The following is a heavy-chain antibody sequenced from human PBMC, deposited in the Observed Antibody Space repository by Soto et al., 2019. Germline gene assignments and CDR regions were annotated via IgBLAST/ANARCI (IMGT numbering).Heavy chain of an antibody. J-gene: IGHJ3*02. CDR1: GYTFTSYA. Sequence: ASVKVSCKASGYTFTSYAMHWVRQAPGQRLEWMGWTNAGNGNTKYSQKFQGRVTITRDTSASTAYMELSSLRSEDTAVYYCYVVVTAIVAFDIWGQGTMVTVSS. D-gene: IGHD2-21*02. V-gene: IGHV1-3*01. CDR2: TNAGNGNT. CDR3: YVVVTAIVAFDI.